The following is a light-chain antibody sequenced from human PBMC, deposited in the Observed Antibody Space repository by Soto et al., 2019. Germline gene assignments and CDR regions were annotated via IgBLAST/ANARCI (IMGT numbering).Light chain of an antibody. V-gene: IGLV3-1*01. Sequence: SYELTQPPSVSVSPGQTASITCSGDKLGHKYACWYQQKPGQSPVLVIYQDSKRPSGIPERFSGSNSGNTATLTISGTQAMDEADYYCQAWDSSTNVVFGGGTKLTV. CDR2: QDS. CDR1: KLGHKY. CDR3: QAWDSSTNVV. J-gene: IGLJ2*01.